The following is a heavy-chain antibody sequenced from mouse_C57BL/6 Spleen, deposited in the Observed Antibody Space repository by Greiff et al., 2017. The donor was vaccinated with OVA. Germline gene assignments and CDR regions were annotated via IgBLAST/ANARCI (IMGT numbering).Heavy chain of an antibody. Sequence: VQLQQPGAELVKPGASVKMSCKASGYTFTSYWITWVKQRPGQGLEWIGDIYPGSGSTNYNEKFKSKATLTVDTSSSTAYMQLSSLTSEDSAVYYCARPYGYDDPLDYWGQGTTLTVSS. V-gene: IGHV1-55*01. CDR3: ARPYGYDDPLDY. CDR2: IYPGSGST. D-gene: IGHD2-2*01. CDR1: GYTFTSYW. J-gene: IGHJ2*01.